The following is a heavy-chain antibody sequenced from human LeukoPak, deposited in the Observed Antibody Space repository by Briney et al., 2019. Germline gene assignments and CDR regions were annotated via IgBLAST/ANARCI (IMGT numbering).Heavy chain of an antibody. J-gene: IGHJ4*02. CDR3: ARGIAAAGRFDY. CDR1: GYTVSSNY. Sequence: GVSLTLLCAASGYTVSSNYMVWPRQSPGKGLGWVSVIYSGGTTYYADSVKGRFTISRDNSKNTLYLQMNSLRAEDTAVYYCARGIAAAGRFDYWGQGTLVTVSS. V-gene: IGHV3-53*01. D-gene: IGHD6-13*01. CDR2: IYSGGTT.